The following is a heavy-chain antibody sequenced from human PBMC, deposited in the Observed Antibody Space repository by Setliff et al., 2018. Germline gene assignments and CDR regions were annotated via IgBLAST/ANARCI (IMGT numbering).Heavy chain of an antibody. CDR2: SHYTGSP. CDR1: GGSITGHY. V-gene: IGHV4-59*11. D-gene: IGHD2-2*01. Sequence: SETLSLTGSVSGGSITGHYWSWIRQTPGKGLEWIGYSHYTGSPNYKNPSLASRATISVDSAKNQVSLRLSSVTAADTAMYYCARWMEYYQRDNRGEGGMDVWGKGTTVTVSS. J-gene: IGHJ6*03. CDR3: ARWMEYYQRDNRGEGGMDV.